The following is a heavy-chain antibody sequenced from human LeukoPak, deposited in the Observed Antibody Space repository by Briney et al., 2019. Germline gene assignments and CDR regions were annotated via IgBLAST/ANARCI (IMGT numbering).Heavy chain of an antibody. CDR3: ARDLKRYDFWSGYSQNPYFDY. CDR1: GYTFTSYY. CDR2: ISAYNGNT. J-gene: IGHJ4*02. V-gene: IGHV1-18*04. Sequence: EASVKVSCRASGYTFTSYYMHWVRQAPGQGLEWMGWISAYNGNTNYAQKLQGRVTMTTDTSTSTAYMELRSLRSDDTAVYYCARDLKRYDFWSGYSQNPYFDYWGQGTLVTVSS. D-gene: IGHD3-3*01.